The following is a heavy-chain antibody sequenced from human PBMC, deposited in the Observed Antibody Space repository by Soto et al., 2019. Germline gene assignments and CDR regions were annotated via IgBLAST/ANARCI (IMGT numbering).Heavy chain of an antibody. CDR2: ISYDGSNK. D-gene: IGHD1-26*01. Sequence: QVQLVESGGGVVQPGRSLRLSCAASGFTFSSYGMHWVRQAPGKGLEWVAVISYDGSNKYYADSVKGRFTISRDNSKNTLYLQMNSLRAEDTAVYYCAKDVVVGATPGLGDYYYYYVMDVWGQGTTVTVSS. CDR3: AKDVVVGATPGLGDYYYYYVMDV. V-gene: IGHV3-30*18. CDR1: GFTFSSYG. J-gene: IGHJ6*02.